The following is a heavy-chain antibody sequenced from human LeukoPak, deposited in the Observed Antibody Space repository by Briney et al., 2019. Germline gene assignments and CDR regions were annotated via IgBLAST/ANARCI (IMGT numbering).Heavy chain of an antibody. CDR1: GFTVSSNY. CDR2: IYSSGST. J-gene: IGHJ5*02. Sequence: PGGSLRLSCAASGFTVSSNYMSWVRQAPGKGLEWVSVIYSSGSTSYADSVKGRFTISRDNTKNTLYLQMNSLRAEDTAVYYCASRATVTTDRFWFDPWGQGTLVTVSS. D-gene: IGHD4-11*01. V-gene: IGHV3-53*01. CDR3: ASRATVTTDRFWFDP.